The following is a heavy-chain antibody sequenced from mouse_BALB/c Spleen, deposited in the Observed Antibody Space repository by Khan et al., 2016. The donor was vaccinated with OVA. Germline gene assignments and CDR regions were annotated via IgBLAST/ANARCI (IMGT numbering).Heavy chain of an antibody. Sequence: EVQLQESGPGLVKPSQSLSLTCTVTGYSITSDYAWNWIRQFPGNKLECMGYISSTGSTSYNPSLKSRISITRDTSKNQFFLQLKSVTTEDTATYYCARSLYYSYGYALDCWGRGTSVTVSS. CDR2: ISSTGST. J-gene: IGHJ4*01. CDR3: ARSLYYSYGYALDC. V-gene: IGHV3-2*02. D-gene: IGHD2-14*01. CDR1: GYSITSDYA.